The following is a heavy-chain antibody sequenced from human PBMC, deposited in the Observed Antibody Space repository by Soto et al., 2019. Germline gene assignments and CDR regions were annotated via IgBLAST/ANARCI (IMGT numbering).Heavy chain of an antibody. J-gene: IGHJ6*03. CDR1: GGSISNYY. CDR2: IYYSGST. V-gene: IGHV4-59*01. CDR3: ARVTQYGGLGSYYYYYYYYMDV. Sequence: SETLSLTCTVSGGSISNYYWSWIRQPPGKGLEWIGYIYYSGSTNYNPSLKSRVTIAVDTSKNQFSLKLSSVTAADTAVYYCARVTQYGGLGSYYYYYYYYMDVWGKGTTVTVSS. D-gene: IGHD3-10*01.